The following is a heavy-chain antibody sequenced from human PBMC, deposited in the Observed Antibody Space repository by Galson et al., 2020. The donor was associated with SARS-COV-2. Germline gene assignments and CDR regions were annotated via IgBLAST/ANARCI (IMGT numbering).Heavy chain of an antibody. CDR1: GYTLTELS. CDR2: FDPEDGET. J-gene: IGHJ4*02. D-gene: IGHD2-15*01. CDR3: ATDGGGYCSGGSCYPPQRDAGSYYFDY. Sequence: ASVKVSCKVSGYTLTELSMHWVRQAPGKGLEWMGGFDPEDGETIYAQKFQGRVTMTEDTSTDTAYMELSSLRSEDTAVYYCATDGGGYCSGGSCYPPQRDAGSYYFDYWGQGTLVTVSS. V-gene: IGHV1-24*01.